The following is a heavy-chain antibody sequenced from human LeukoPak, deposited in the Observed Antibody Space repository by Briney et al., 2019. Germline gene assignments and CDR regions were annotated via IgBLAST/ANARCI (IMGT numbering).Heavy chain of an antibody. CDR3: ARRVRIAVAGTYNGVDT. CDR2: INHSGST. Sequence: SETLSLTCAVYGGSFSGYYWSWIRQPPGKGLEWIGEINHSGSTNYNPSLKSRVTISVDTSKNQFSLKLSSVTAADTAVYYCARRVRIAVAGTYNGVDTMDQGTLVT. CDR1: GGSFSGYY. V-gene: IGHV4-34*01. D-gene: IGHD6-19*01. J-gene: IGHJ5*02.